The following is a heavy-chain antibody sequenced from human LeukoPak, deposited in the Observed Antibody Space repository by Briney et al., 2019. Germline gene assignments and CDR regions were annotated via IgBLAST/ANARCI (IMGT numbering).Heavy chain of an antibody. CDR3: ARGAIDTTRWFDP. D-gene: IGHD1-1*01. CDR1: RFTFNTYS. Sequence: GGSLRLSCAASRFTFNTYSMTWVRQAPGKGLEWVSIISRTSEATFYADSVKGRFTISRDNAKNSLYLQMNGLRAEDTAVYYCARGAIDTTRWFDPWGRGTLVTVSS. CDR2: ISRTSEAT. J-gene: IGHJ5*02. V-gene: IGHV3-21*01.